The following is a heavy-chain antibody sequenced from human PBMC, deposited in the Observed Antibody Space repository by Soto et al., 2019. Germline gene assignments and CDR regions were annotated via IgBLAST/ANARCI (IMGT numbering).Heavy chain of an antibody. CDR2: IHRTGST. D-gene: IGHD3-10*01. Sequence: PSESMSLTWILCRGSIRSYYWTGVRKAPGQGLEWIGSIHRTGSTKYNLSVESRVTISIDTSKNQLSLRLSSVTVVDTAVYYCARESGRSGMNTWFDPWGQGILVTVSS. CDR1: RGSIRSYY. CDR3: ARESGRSGMNTWFDP. V-gene: IGHV4-59*13. J-gene: IGHJ5*02.